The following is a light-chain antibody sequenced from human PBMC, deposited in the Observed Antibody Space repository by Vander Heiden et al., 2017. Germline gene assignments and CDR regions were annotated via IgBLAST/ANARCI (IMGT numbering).Light chain of an antibody. CDR2: DAS. J-gene: IGKJ5*01. CDR3: QQYDNLPIT. Sequence: DIQMTQSPSSLSASVGDRVTITCQASQDLSNYLNWYQQKPGKAHKLLIYDASNLETGVPSRFSGSGSGTDFTFTISSVQPEDIATYYCQQYDNLPITFGLGTRLEIK. CDR1: QDLSNY. V-gene: IGKV1-33*01.